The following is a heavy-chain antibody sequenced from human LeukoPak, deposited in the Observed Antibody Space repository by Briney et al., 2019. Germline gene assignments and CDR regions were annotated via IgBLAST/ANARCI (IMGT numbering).Heavy chain of an antibody. J-gene: IGHJ3*02. CDR1: GGSISSYY. D-gene: IGHD3-10*01. CDR2: IYTSGST. CDR3: ARDRRRELVHAFDM. Sequence: SETLSLTCTVSGGSISSYYWSWIRQPAGKGLEWIGRIYTSGSTNYNPSLKSRVTMSVDTSKNQFSLKLSSVTAADTAVYHCARDRRRELVHAFDMWGQGTMVTVSS. V-gene: IGHV4-4*07.